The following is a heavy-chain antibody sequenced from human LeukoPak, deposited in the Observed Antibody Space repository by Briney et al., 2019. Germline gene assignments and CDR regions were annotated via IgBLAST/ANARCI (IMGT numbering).Heavy chain of an antibody. D-gene: IGHD1-26*01. CDR1: GGSLRPYY. J-gene: IGHJ6*03. V-gene: IGHV4-59*01. CDR3: ARARYREINYAYAGGFYYMDV. CDR2: ISYSGST. Sequence: SQTLSLTCTVSGGSLRPYYWSWIRQSPGKGLEWIGYISYSGSTHSHPSLKSRVTISVDMSKPQFYLELSSVTAADTAVYYCARARYREINYAYAGGFYYMDVWGKGTTVTVSS.